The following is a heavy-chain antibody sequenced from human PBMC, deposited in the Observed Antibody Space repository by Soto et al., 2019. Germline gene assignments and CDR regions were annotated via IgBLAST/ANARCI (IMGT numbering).Heavy chain of an antibody. V-gene: IGHV4-59*12. CDR3: ASTQYGGNSSGAFDI. D-gene: IGHD2-21*02. J-gene: IGHJ3*02. CDR2: THYSGST. Sequence: SETLSLTCTVSGGSISSYYWSWIRQPPGKGLEWIGYTHYSGSTNYNPSLKSRVTISVDRSKNQFSLKLSSVTAADTAVYYCASTQYGGNSSGAFDIWGQGTMVTVSS. CDR1: GGSISSYY.